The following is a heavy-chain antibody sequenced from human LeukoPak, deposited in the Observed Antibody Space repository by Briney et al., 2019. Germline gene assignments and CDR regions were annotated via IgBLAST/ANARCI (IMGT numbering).Heavy chain of an antibody. V-gene: IGHV1-69*04. CDR2: MIPFLGEV. J-gene: IGHJ5*02. Sequence: GASVKVSCKAFGATLNIGYAFIWARQAPGQGLQWMGRMIPFLGEVNYAQNFQGRVSFTADRSTATMYMELKRLSLDDTAIYYCSPCGHAYDWFGPWGQGTLVTVSA. CDR1: GATLNIGYA. CDR3: SPCGHAYDWFGP. D-gene: IGHD5-12*01.